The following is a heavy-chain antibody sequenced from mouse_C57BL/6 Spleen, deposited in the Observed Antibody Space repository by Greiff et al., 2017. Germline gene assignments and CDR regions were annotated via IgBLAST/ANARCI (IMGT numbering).Heavy chain of an antibody. Sequence: QVQLKQSGPELVKPGASVKISCKASGYAFSSSWMNWVKQRPGKGLEWIGRIYPGDGDTNYNGKFKGKATLTADKSSSTAYMQLSSLTSEDSAVYFCARGAYDYERYAMDYWGQGTSVTVSS. D-gene: IGHD2-4*01. J-gene: IGHJ4*01. CDR3: ARGAYDYERYAMDY. V-gene: IGHV1-82*01. CDR1: GYAFSSSW. CDR2: IYPGDGDT.